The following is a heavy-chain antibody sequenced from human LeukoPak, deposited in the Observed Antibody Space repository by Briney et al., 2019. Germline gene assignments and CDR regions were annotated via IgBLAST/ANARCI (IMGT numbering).Heavy chain of an antibody. V-gene: IGHV1-2*02. CDR3: ARDQLVGYGDHTLTSRFDP. CDR2: INPNSGGT. J-gene: IGHJ5*02. CDR1: GYTFTGYY. Sequence: ASVKVSCKASGYTFTGYYMHWVRQAPGQGLEWMGWINPNSGGTNYAQKFQGRVTMTRDTSISTAYMELSRLRSDDTAVYYCARDQLVGYGDHTLTSRFDPWGQGTLVTVSS. D-gene: IGHD4-17*01.